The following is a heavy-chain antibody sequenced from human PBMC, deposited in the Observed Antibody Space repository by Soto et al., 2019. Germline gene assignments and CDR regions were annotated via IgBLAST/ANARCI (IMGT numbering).Heavy chain of an antibody. CDR3: ARDHGSPQTTVVY. Sequence: EVQLVESGGGLVQPGGSLRLSCAASGFTVSSNYMSWVRQAPGKGLEWVSVIYSGGSTYYADSVKGRFTISRDNSKNTLYLQMNSLRAEDTAVYYCARDHGSPQTTVVYWGQGTLVTVSS. V-gene: IGHV3-66*01. D-gene: IGHD4-17*01. CDR2: IYSGGST. J-gene: IGHJ4*02. CDR1: GFTVSSNY.